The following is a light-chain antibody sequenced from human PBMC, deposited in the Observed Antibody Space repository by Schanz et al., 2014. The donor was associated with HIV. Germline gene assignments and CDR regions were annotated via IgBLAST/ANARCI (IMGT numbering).Light chain of an antibody. J-gene: IGKJ2*01. CDR2: AAS. Sequence: DIQMTQSPALLSASVGDRVTITCRASQTISSSLAWYQQRPGKAPKVLIYAASSLQRGAPSRFSGSGSGTEFTLTISSLQPEDFATYYCQHYDSYSHTFGQGTKLEIK. CDR1: QTISSS. V-gene: IGKV1-9*01. CDR3: QHYDSYSHT.